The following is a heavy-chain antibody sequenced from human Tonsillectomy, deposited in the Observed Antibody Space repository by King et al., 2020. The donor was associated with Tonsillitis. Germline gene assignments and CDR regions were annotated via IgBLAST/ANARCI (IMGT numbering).Heavy chain of an antibody. D-gene: IGHD1-14*01. CDR1: GFTFSNAW. CDR2: SKSKTDGGTT. J-gene: IGHJ3*02. CDR3: TTDGPPLAFPADAFDI. Sequence: VQLVESGGGLVKPGGSLRLSCAASGFTFSNAWMNWVRQAPGKGLEWVGRSKSKTDGGTTDYAAPVKGRFTISRDDSKNTLYLQMNSLKTEDTAVYYCTTDGPPLAFPADAFDIWGQGTMVTVSS. V-gene: IGHV3-15*07.